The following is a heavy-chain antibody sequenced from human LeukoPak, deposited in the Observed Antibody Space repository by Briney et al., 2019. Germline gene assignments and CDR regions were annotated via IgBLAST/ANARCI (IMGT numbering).Heavy chain of an antibody. CDR1: GGSISSGGHY. V-gene: IGHV4-61*02. CDR3: AGTNVDTAMVIFHS. D-gene: IGHD5-18*01. Sequence: SQTLSLTCTVSGGSISSGGHYWSWIRQPAGKGLEWIGRVYTSGSTSYDPSLKSRVTISVDTSNNQFSLRLSSVTAADTAVYYCAGTNVDTAMVIFHSWGPGTLVTVSS. CDR2: VYTSGST. J-gene: IGHJ4*02.